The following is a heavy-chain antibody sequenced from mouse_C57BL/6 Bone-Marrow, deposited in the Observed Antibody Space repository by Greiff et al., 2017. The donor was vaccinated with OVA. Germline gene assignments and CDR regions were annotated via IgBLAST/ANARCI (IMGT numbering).Heavy chain of an antibody. Sequence: VQLQQSGPELVKPGASVKISCKASGYTFTDYYMNWVKQSHGKSLEWIGDINPNNGGTSYNQKFKGKATLTVDKSSSTAYMELRSLTSEDSAVYYCASDYYGSSGDFDVWGTGTTVTVSS. CDR2: INPNNGGT. J-gene: IGHJ1*03. CDR1: GYTFTDYY. CDR3: ASDYYGSSGDFDV. V-gene: IGHV1-26*01. D-gene: IGHD1-1*01.